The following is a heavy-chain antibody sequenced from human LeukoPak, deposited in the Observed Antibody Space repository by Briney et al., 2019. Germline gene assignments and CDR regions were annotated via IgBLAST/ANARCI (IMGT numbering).Heavy chain of an antibody. CDR2: ISSSGSTI. J-gene: IGHJ6*04. D-gene: IGHD3-10*02. CDR1: GFTFSSYE. V-gene: IGHV3-48*03. Sequence: GGSLRLSCAASGFTFSSYEMNWVRQAPGKGLEWVSYISSSGSTIYYADSVKGRFTISRDNAKNSLYLQMNSLRAEDTAVYYCAELGITMIGGVWGKGTTVAVSS. CDR3: AELGITMIGGV.